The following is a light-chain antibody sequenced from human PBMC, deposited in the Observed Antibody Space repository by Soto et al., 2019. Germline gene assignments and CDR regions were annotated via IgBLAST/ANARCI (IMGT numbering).Light chain of an antibody. CDR2: GAS. J-gene: IGKJ3*01. CDR1: QNVRSN. CDR3: QQYNNWPPVFT. V-gene: IGKV3D-15*01. Sequence: EIMMTQSPATLSVSLGERATLFCRASQNVRSNLVWYQQKPGQAPRLLIHGASSRATGIQDRFSGSGFGTEFTLTINSLQSEDFAVYYCQQYNNWPPVFTFGPGTKVEI.